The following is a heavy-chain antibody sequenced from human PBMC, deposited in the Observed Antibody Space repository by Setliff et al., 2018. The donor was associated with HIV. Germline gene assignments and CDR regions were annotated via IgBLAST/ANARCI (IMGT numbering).Heavy chain of an antibody. V-gene: IGHV4-59*01. J-gene: IGHJ6*03. Sequence: SETLSLTCSVSGGSMTRNYWSWIRQPPGKGLEWIGYIYYSGTTNYNPSLKSRVTFSVDMSKTQVSLKLTSVTAADTAMYFCARVRGDNFWSGQLDLRNIFYYMDVWGTGSPVTVSS. CDR2: IYYSGTT. D-gene: IGHD3-3*01. CDR1: GGSMTRNY. CDR3: ARVRGDNFWSGQLDLRNIFYYMDV.